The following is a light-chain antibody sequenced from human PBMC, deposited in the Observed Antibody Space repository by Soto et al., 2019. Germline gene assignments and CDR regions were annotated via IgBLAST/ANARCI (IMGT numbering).Light chain of an antibody. CDR3: QQYYSTPSYT. Sequence: DIVMTQSPDSLAVSLGERATINCKSSQSVLYSSNNKNYLAWYQQKPGQPPKLLIYWASIRQSGVPDRFNGSGSGTDFTLTISSLQAEDVAVYYCQQYYSTPSYTFGQGTKLEIK. V-gene: IGKV4-1*01. CDR1: QSVLYSSNNKNY. J-gene: IGKJ2*01. CDR2: WAS.